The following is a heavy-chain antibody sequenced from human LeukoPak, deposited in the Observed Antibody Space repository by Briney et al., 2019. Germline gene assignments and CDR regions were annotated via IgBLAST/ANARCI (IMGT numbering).Heavy chain of an antibody. V-gene: IGHV3-43*02. Sequence: PGGSLRLSCAASGFTFSSYSMNWVRQAPGKGLEWVSLISGDGGSTYYADSVKGRFTISRDNSKNSLYLQMNSLRTEDTALYYCAKAVYSSSWFDPWGQGTLVTVSS. J-gene: IGHJ5*02. D-gene: IGHD6-13*01. CDR2: ISGDGGST. CDR1: GFTFSSYS. CDR3: AKAVYSSSWFDP.